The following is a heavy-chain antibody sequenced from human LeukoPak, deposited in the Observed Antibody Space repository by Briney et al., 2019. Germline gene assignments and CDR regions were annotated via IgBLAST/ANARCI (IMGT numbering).Heavy chain of an antibody. CDR1: GYTFTGYY. CDR3: ARDSSVAGYYYYYYGMDV. D-gene: IGHD6-19*01. Sequence: ASVKVSCKASGYTFTGYYMHWVRQAPGQGLEWMGWINPNSGGTNYAQKFQGWVTMTRDTSISTGYMELSRLRSDDTAVYCCARDSSVAGYYYYYYGMDVWGQGTTVTVSS. V-gene: IGHV1-2*04. CDR2: INPNSGGT. J-gene: IGHJ6*02.